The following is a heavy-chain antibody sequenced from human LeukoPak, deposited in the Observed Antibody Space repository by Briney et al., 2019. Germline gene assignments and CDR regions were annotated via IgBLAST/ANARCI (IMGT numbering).Heavy chain of an antibody. J-gene: IGHJ4*02. D-gene: IGHD2-15*01. V-gene: IGHV3-74*01. CDR2: ISTDESRP. CDR1: GFTFSSHW. CDR3: VRDGQGSTPLDY. Sequence: GGSLRLSCAASGFTFSSHWMHWVRQAPGKGLVWVSGISTDESRPRYADSVNARFTISRDNAKNTLYLQMNSLRAEDTAVYFCVRDGQGSTPLDYWGQGTLVTVSS.